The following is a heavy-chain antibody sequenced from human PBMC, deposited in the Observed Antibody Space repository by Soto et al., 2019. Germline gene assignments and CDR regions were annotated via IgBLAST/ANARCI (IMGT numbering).Heavy chain of an antibody. CDR1: GGTFSSYA. D-gene: IGHD3-10*01. Sequence: GASVKVSCKASGGTFSSYAISWVRQAPGQGLEWMGGIIPIFGTANYAQKFQGRVTITADESTSTAYMELSSLRSEDTAVYYCARVRMSPYYYGSGSYYYFDYWGQGTLVTVSS. V-gene: IGHV1-69*13. J-gene: IGHJ4*02. CDR2: IIPIFGTA. CDR3: ARVRMSPYYYGSGSYYYFDY.